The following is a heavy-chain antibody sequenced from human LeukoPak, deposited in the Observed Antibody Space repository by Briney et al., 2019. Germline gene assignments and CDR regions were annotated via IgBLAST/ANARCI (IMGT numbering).Heavy chain of an antibody. CDR2: IYVSGGT. Sequence: SETLSLTCTVSGGSISSDYWSWIRQSAGKGLEWIGRIYVSGGTNYNPSLKSRVTMSADTSKNQFSLRLSSVTAADTAVYYCARGFYGSGNSRFDYWGQGALVTVSS. D-gene: IGHD3-10*01. J-gene: IGHJ4*02. CDR1: GGSISSDY. V-gene: IGHV4-4*07. CDR3: ARGFYGSGNSRFDY.